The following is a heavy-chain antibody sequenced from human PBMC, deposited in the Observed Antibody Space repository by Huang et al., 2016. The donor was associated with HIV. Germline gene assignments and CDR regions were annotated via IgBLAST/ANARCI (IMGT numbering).Heavy chain of an antibody. CDR2: IDTDKSDT. V-gene: IGHV1-3*04. Sequence: QVQLVQSGAEVKKPGASVKVSCKSSGYTFTNFAMHWVRPAPGQRLEWMGWIDTDKSDTRYSQRFQGRLTITRDTSASTADMELSSLRSEDTAVYYCARDPHVFVAGPFFDCWGQGTLVTVSS. CDR3: ARDPHVFVAGPFFDC. D-gene: IGHD3-10*02. CDR1: GYTFTNFA. J-gene: IGHJ4*02.